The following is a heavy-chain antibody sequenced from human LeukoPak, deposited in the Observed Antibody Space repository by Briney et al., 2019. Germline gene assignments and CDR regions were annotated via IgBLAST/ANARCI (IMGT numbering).Heavy chain of an antibody. D-gene: IGHD3-22*01. Sequence: GGSLRLSCAASGFTFSSFAMSWVRQAPGKGLEWVSATSGSGGSTYYADSVKGRFTISRDNSKNTLYLQMNSLRAEDTAVYYCAKEGHYYDSSGWFDPWGQGTLVTVSS. CDR1: GFTFSSFA. CDR2: TSGSGGST. J-gene: IGHJ5*02. CDR3: AKEGHYYDSSGWFDP. V-gene: IGHV3-23*01.